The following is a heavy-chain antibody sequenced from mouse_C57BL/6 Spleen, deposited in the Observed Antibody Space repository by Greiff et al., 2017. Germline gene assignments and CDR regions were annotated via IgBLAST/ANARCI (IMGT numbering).Heavy chain of an antibody. CDR2: IDPSDSYT. V-gene: IGHV1-69*01. CDR3: ARRSSYDYTYAMDY. D-gene: IGHD2-4*01. J-gene: IGHJ4*01. CDR1: GYTFTSYW. Sequence: QVQLQQPGAELVMPGASVKLSCKASGYTFTSYWMHWVKQRPGQGLEWIGEIDPSDSYTNYNQKFKGKSTLTVDKSSSTAYMQLSSLTSEDSAVYYCARRSSYDYTYAMDYWGQGTSVTVSS.